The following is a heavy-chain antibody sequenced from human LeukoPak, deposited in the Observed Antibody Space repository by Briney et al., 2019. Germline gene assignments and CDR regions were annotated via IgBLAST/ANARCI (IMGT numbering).Heavy chain of an antibody. Sequence: PSETVSLTCTVSGVSMPCYYWSWVRQTPWKGLVWDANTYCSGSTNSNPSLKSRVTISVDTSSNQFSLKLSSVTAADTAVYYCARHGALWAGSSYSFWNGFDFWGQGTMVTVSS. CDR1: GVSMPCYY. J-gene: IGHJ3*01. CDR3: ARHGALWAGSSYSFWNGFDF. V-gene: IGHV4-59*08. D-gene: IGHD3-22*01. CDR2: TYCSGST.